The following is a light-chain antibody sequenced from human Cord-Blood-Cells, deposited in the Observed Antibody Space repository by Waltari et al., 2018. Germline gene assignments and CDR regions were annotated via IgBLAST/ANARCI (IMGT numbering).Light chain of an antibody. J-gene: IGKJ1*01. CDR1: QSISSW. CDR3: QQYNSYSWT. V-gene: IGKV1-5*03. Sequence: DIQMPQSPSTLSASVGDRVTITCRASQSISSWLAWYQQKPGKTPKLLIYKASSLESGVPSMSSGSGSGTEVTLTISSLHPDDVATYYCQQYNSYSWTFGQGTKVEIK. CDR2: KAS.